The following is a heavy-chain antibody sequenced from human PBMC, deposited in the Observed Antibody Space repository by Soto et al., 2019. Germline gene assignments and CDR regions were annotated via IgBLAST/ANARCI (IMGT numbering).Heavy chain of an antibody. D-gene: IGHD5-12*01. CDR3: AHRPRGYAYYFDY. V-gene: IGHV2-5*02. CDR2: IYWDEDK. CDR1: GFSLSTRGVA. Sequence: QITLKESGPPLVKPTQTLTLTCTFSGFSLSTRGVAVGWFRQPPGKALEWLALIYWDEDKWYSPSLKSRLTLTDDTSKNQVVLTMTNIDPVDTATYYCAHRPRGYAYYFDYWGQGTLVTVSS. J-gene: IGHJ4*02.